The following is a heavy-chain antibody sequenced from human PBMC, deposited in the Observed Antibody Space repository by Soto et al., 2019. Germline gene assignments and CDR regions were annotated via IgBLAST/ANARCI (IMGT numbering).Heavy chain of an antibody. CDR3: ARGHQYVPP. J-gene: IGHJ5*02. CDR2: ISRSDNSI. CDR1: GFTFSAYY. Sequence: QVQLVESGRGLVEPGGSLRLSCAASGFTFSAYYMSWVRQAPGQGLECISYISRSDNSIYYADSVKGRFTISRDNTKNSLYLQMNSLRAEDTAVYYCARGHQYVPPLGQGTLVTVSS. D-gene: IGHD2-2*01. V-gene: IGHV3-11*01.